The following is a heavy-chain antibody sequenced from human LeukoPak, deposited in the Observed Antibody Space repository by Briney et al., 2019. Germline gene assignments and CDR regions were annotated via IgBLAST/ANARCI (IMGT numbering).Heavy chain of an antibody. D-gene: IGHD3-16*02. Sequence: SETLSLTCTVSGGSISSYYLSWIRQPPGKGLEWVGYIFYSGSTNYNPPLKSRIIISVGTSKNQFSLKLSSVTAADTAVYYCARGGPALLAGFWGDYRVRGDDAFDIWGQGTMVTVSS. V-gene: IGHV4-59*01. CDR1: GGSISSYY. J-gene: IGHJ3*02. CDR3: ARGGPALLAGFWGDYRVRGDDAFDI. CDR2: IFYSGST.